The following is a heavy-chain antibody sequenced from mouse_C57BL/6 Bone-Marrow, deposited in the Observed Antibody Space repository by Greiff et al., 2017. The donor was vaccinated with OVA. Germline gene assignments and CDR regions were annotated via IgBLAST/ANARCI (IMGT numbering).Heavy chain of an antibody. Sequence: VQLQQSGPELVKPGASVKISCKASGYAFSSSWMNWVKQRPGKGLEWIGRIYPGDGDTNYNGKFKGKATLTADKSSSTAYMQLSSLTSEDSAVYFCATGSLGYFDVWGTGTTVTVSS. J-gene: IGHJ1*03. V-gene: IGHV1-82*01. CDR2: IYPGDGDT. CDR3: ATGSLGYFDV. CDR1: GYAFSSSW. D-gene: IGHD3-2*02.